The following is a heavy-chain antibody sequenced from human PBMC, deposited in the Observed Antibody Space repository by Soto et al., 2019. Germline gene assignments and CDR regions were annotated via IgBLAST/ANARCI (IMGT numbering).Heavy chain of an antibody. V-gene: IGHV3-74*01. CDR3: ARFSNWYDY. CDR1: GFTFSSYW. Sequence: PGGSLRLSCAASGFTFSSYWMHWVRQAPGKGLVWVSRINIDGSTTTYADSVKGRFTISRDNAKNTLYLEMNSLRAEDTAMYYCARFSNWYDYWGQGTLVTVSS. CDR2: INIDGSTT. J-gene: IGHJ4*02. D-gene: IGHD6-13*01.